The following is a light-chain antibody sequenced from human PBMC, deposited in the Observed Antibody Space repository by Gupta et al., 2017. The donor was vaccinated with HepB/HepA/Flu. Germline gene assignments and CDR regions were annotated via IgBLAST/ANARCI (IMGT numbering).Light chain of an antibody. CDR3: QQYYSTPRT. Sequence: IVMTQSPDSLPGSLGEGATINCKSSQSVLYSTNNKNYLAWYQQKPGQPPKLLIYWASTRDSGVPDRFSGSGSGTDFTLTISSLQAEDVAVYYCQQYYSTPRTFGGGTKVEIK. J-gene: IGKJ4*01. CDR2: WAS. CDR1: QSVLYSTNNKNY. V-gene: IGKV4-1*01.